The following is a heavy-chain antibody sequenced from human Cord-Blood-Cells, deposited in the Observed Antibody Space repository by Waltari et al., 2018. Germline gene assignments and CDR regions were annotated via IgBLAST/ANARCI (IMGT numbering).Heavy chain of an antibody. J-gene: IGHJ5*02. CDR3: ATGGDCSSTSCFADNWFDP. D-gene: IGHD2-2*01. CDR1: GGTFSSYA. CDR2: IIPICDTA. Sequence: QVQLVQSGAEVKKPGSSVKVSCKASGGTFSSYAISWVRQAPGQGLEWMGGIIPICDTANYAQKFQGRVTITADKSTSTAYMELSSLRSEDTAVYYCATGGDCSSTSCFADNWFDPWGQGTLVTVSS. V-gene: IGHV1-69*06.